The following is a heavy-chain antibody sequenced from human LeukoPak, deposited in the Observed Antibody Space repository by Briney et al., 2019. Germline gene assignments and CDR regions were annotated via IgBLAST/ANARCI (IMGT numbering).Heavy chain of an antibody. CDR3: ARGRTMVRGVMDY. CDR2: IYPGDSDT. Sequence: RGESLKISCKGSGYSFTSYWIGRVRQMPGKGLEWMGIIYPGDSDTRYSPSFQGQVTISADKSISTAYLQWSSLKASDTAMYYCARGRTMVRGVMDYWGQGTLVTVSS. V-gene: IGHV5-51*01. D-gene: IGHD3-10*01. CDR1: GYSFTSYW. J-gene: IGHJ4*02.